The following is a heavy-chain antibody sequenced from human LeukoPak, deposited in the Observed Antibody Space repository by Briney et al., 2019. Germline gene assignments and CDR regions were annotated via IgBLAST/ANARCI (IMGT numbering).Heavy chain of an antibody. V-gene: IGHV4-59*08. CDR2: IYYSGSA. J-gene: IGHJ4*02. D-gene: IGHD2-15*01. CDR1: GGSISSYY. Sequence: SETLSLTCTVSGGSISSYYWSWIRQPPGKGLEWIGYIYYSGSANYNPSLKSRVTISVDTSKNQFSLKLSSVTAADTAVYYCARHRRHCSGGSRGRCYYFDYWGQGTLVTVSS. CDR3: ARHRRHCSGGSRGRCYYFDY.